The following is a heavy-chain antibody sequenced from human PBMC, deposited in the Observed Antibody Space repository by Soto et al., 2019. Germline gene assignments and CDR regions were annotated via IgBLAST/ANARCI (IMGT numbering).Heavy chain of an antibody. CDR3: AREPPTPTYIGSYYRTYYYVMDV. CDR1: GYTFTSYG. V-gene: IGHV1-18*01. J-gene: IGHJ6*02. Sequence: ASVKVSCKASGYTFTSYGISWVRQAPGQGLEWMGWISAYNGNTNYAQKLQGRVTMTTDTSTSTAYMELRSLRSDDTAVYYCAREPPTPTYIGSYYRTYYYVMDVWGQGTTVTVSS. D-gene: IGHD1-26*01. CDR2: ISAYNGNT.